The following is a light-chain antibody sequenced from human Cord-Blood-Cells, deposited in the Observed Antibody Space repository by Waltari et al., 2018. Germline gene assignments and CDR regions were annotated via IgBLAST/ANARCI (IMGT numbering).Light chain of an antibody. V-gene: IGKV1-5*01. CDR2: DAS. CDR1: QSISSW. CDR3: QQYNRHSTPP. Sequence: DIQMTQSPSTLSASVGDRVTITCRASQSISSWLAWYQQKPGKAPKLLIYDASSLESGVPTRYTGSGSGTEFTLTINSLPPDDFATYYCQQYNRHSTPPFGQRTTVEIK. J-gene: IGKJ1*01.